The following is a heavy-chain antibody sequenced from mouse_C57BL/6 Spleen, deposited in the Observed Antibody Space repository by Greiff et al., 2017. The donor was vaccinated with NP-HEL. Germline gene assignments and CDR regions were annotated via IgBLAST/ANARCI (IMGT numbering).Heavy chain of an antibody. Sequence: QVQLKQPGAELVMPGASVKLSCKASGYTFTSYWMHWVKQRPGQGLEWIGEIDPSDSYTNYNQKFKGKSTLTVDKSSSTAYMQLSSLTSEDSAVYYCARASSGDYWGQGTTLTVSS. V-gene: IGHV1-69*01. CDR3: ARASSGDY. D-gene: IGHD3-2*02. CDR2: IDPSDSYT. CDR1: GYTFTSYW. J-gene: IGHJ2*01.